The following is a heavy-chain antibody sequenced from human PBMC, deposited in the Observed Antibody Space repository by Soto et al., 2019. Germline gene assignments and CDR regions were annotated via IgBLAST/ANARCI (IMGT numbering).Heavy chain of an antibody. J-gene: IGHJ3*02. Sequence: PGESLKISCKGSGYSFTSDWIGWVRQMPGDGLEWMGIIYPGYSDTRYSPSFQGQVTISADKSISTAYLQCGTLKASDTAMYYSARRTTTACAAFDIWGQGTMVTVSS. CDR3: ARRTTTACAAFDI. CDR2: IYPGYSDT. V-gene: IGHV5-51*01. CDR1: GYSFTSDW. D-gene: IGHD1-1*01.